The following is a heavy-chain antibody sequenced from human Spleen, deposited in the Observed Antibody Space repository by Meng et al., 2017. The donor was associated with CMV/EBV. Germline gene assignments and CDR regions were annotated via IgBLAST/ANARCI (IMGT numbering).Heavy chain of an antibody. CDR2: ISYGGIT. Sequence: GSLRLSWTVSGASINSNTYFWDWIRQHPGKGLEWIGSISYGGITYYNSSLKSRVTISVDTSKSQLTLKLSSVTAADTAVYYCARIFPSDYYKYDMDVWGQGTTVTVSS. CDR1: GASINSNTYF. J-gene: IGHJ6*02. D-gene: IGHD3-3*01. V-gene: IGHV4-39*06. CDR3: ARIFPSDYYKYDMDV.